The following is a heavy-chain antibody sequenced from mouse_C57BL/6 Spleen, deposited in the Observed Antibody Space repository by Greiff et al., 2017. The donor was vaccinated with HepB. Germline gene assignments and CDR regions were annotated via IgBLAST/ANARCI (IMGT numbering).Heavy chain of an antibody. CDR2: INPNNGGT. D-gene: IGHD4-1*01. Sequence: VQLQQSGPELVKPGASVKISCKASGYTFTDYYMNWVKQSHGKSLEWIGDINPNNGGTSYNQKFKGKATLTVDKSSSTAYMELRSLTSEDSAVYYCARSETGTAMDYWGQGTSVTVSS. J-gene: IGHJ4*01. V-gene: IGHV1-26*01. CDR3: ARSETGTAMDY. CDR1: GYTFTDYY.